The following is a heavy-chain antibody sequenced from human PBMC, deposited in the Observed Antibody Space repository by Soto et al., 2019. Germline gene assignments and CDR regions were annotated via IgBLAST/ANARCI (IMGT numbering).Heavy chain of an antibody. J-gene: IGHJ6*02. D-gene: IGHD6-19*01. CDR1: GFTFSGHA. CDR2: IWYDGSNK. Sequence: QVQVVECGGGVVQPGKSLRRSCTASGFTFSGHAMHWVRQAPGKGLEWVAQIWYDGSNKYYADSVKGRFTISRDNSKNTLYVQMDSLRVEDTAVYYCARDGQSLAPYALDVWGQGTSVTVSS. CDR3: ARDGQSLAPYALDV. V-gene: IGHV3-33*01.